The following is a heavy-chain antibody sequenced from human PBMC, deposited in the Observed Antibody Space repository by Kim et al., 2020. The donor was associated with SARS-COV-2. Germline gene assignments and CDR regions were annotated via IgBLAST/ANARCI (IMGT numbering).Heavy chain of an antibody. D-gene: IGHD6-13*01. Sequence: SNPSLKSRVPISVDTSKNQFSLKLSSVTAADTAVYYWATDAIAAAGNLGYWGQGTLVTVSS. CDR3: ATDAIAAAGNLGY. V-gene: IGHV4-39*07. J-gene: IGHJ4*02.